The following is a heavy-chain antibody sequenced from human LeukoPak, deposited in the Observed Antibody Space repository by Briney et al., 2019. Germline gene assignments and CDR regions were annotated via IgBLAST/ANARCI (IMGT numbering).Heavy chain of an antibody. CDR1: GFTFSSYA. CDR3: AKSWSTVTAFDY. Sequence: GGSLRLSCAASGFTFSSYAMHWVRQAPGKGLEWVAIISYDGSNKYYSDSVKGRFTISRDDSKNTLYLQMNSLRAEDTAVYYCAKSWSTVTAFDYWGQGTLVTVSS. V-gene: IGHV3-30*04. CDR2: ISYDGSNK. J-gene: IGHJ4*02. D-gene: IGHD4-17*01.